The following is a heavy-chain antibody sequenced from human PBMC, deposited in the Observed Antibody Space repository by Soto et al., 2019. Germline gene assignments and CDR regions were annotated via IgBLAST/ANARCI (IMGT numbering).Heavy chain of an antibody. CDR1: GYTFTSYG. Sequence: QVQLVQSGAEVKKPGASVKVSCKASGYTFTSYGISWVRQAPGQGLEWMGWISAYNGNTNYAQKLQGRVTMTTDTSTSTAYRELRSLRSDDTAVYYCARELGYCSGGSCSQLRDYWGQGTLVTVSS. V-gene: IGHV1-18*01. D-gene: IGHD2-15*01. CDR3: ARELGYCSGGSCSQLRDY. CDR2: ISAYNGNT. J-gene: IGHJ4*02.